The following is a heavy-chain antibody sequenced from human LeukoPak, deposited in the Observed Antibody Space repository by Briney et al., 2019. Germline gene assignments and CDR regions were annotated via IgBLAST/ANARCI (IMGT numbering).Heavy chain of an antibody. CDR2: IIPIFGTA. V-gene: IGHV1-69*05. CDR1: GGTFSSYA. J-gene: IGHJ5*02. CDR3: AIAAAGSNWFDP. Sequence: SVKVSCKASGGTFSSYAISWVRQAPGQGLEWMGGIIPIFGTANYAQKFQGRVTITTDESTSTAYMELSSLRSEDTAVYYCAIAAAGSNWFDPWGQGTLVTVSS. D-gene: IGHD6-13*01.